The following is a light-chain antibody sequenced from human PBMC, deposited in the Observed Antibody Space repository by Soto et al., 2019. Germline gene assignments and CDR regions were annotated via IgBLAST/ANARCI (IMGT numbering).Light chain of an antibody. J-gene: IGKJ1*01. CDR3: QQYGSSPWT. CDR1: QSVSSSY. V-gene: IGKV3-20*01. Sequence: EIVLTQSPGTLSLSPGERATLSCRASQSVSSSYLAWYPQKPGQAPRPLIYGASSKAIGIPDRFSGSVSGTDFTLTISRLEPEDFTVYYCQQYGSSPWTFCQGTNVEIK. CDR2: GAS.